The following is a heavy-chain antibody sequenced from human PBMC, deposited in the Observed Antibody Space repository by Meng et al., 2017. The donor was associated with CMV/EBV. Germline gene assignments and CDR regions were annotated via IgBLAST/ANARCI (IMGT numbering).Heavy chain of an antibody. CDR3: ARPLRLGELSPFDY. J-gene: IGHJ4*02. CDR1: GCTFSIYA. V-gene: IGHV1-69*12. CDR2: IITIFGTA. Sequence: QVPALQFGAEAKMHGSSVKCSCKSYGCTFSIYAISWIRQAPGQGLEWMGGIITIFGTANYAQTFQGRVTITADESTSTASMELSRLRSEDTAVYYCARPLRLGELSPFDYWGQGTLVTVSS. D-gene: IGHD3-16*02.